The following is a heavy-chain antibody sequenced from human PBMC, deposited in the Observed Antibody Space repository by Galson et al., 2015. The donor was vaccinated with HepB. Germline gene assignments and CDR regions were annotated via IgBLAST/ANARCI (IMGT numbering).Heavy chain of an antibody. D-gene: IGHD3-22*01. V-gene: IGHV3-49*04. J-gene: IGHJ2*01. CDR3: TSADSSGYYQEAYWYFDL. CDR2: IRSKAYGGTT. CDR1: GFTFGDYA. Sequence: SLRLSCAASGFTFGDYAMSWVRQAPGKGLEWVGLIRSKAYGGTTEYAASVKGRFTISRDDSKSIAYLQMNSLKTEDTAVYYCTSADSSGYYQEAYWYFDLWGRGTLVTVSS.